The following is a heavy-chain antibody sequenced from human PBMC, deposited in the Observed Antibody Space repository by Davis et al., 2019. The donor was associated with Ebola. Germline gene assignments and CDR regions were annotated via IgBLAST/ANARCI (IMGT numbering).Heavy chain of an antibody. V-gene: IGHV4-59*01. CDR2: IYSSGST. CDR1: GGSISSYY. J-gene: IGHJ4*02. Sequence: SETLSLTCTASGGSISSYYWSWIRQPAGKGLEWIGYIYSSGSTNSNPSFKSRVTISVETSKNQLSLKLISVTAADTAVYYCAGAGYSSGWNFDYWGQGTLVTVSS. D-gene: IGHD6-19*01. CDR3: AGAGYSSGWNFDY.